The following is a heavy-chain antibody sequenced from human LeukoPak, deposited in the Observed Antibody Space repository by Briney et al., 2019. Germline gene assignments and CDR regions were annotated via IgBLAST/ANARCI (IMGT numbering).Heavy chain of an antibody. V-gene: IGHV3-11*06. Sequence: PGGSLRLSCAASGFTFSDYYMSWIRQAPGKGLEWVSSISSSSSYIYYADSVKGRFTISRDNAKNSLYLQMNSLRAEDTAVYYCASNYYGSGATGYWGQGTLVTVSS. CDR1: GFTFSDYY. CDR3: ASNYYGSGATGY. D-gene: IGHD3-10*01. J-gene: IGHJ4*02. CDR2: ISSSSSYI.